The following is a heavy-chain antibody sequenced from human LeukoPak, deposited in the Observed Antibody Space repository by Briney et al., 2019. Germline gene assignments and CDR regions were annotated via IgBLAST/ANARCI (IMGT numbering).Heavy chain of an antibody. CDR2: IWYDGSNK. V-gene: IGHV3-33*08. D-gene: IGHD6-19*01. Sequence: PGRSLRLSCAASGFTFSSYAMHWVRQAPGKGLEWVAVIWYDGSNKYYADSVKGRFTISRDNSKNTLYLQMNSLRAEDTAVYYCARDGYSSGWTEGWFDPWGQETLVTVSS. J-gene: IGHJ5*02. CDR3: ARDGYSSGWTEGWFDP. CDR1: GFTFSSYA.